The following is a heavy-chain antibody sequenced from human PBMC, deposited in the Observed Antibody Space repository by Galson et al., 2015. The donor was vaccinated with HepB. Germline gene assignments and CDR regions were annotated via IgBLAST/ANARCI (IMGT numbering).Heavy chain of an antibody. D-gene: IGHD3-16*02. V-gene: IGHV4-30-4*01. J-gene: IGHJ5*02. CDR3: ARVGWYDYVWGSYRYPNWFDP. CDR1: GGSISSGDYY. Sequence: TLSLTCTVSGGSISSGDYYWSWIRQPPGKGLEWIGYIYYSGSTYNNPSLKSRVTISVDTSKNQFSLKLSSVTAADTAVYYCARVGWYDYVWGSYRYPNWFDPWGQGTLVAVSS. CDR2: IYYSGST.